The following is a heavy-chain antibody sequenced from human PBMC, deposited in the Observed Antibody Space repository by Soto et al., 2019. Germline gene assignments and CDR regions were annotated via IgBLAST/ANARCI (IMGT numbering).Heavy chain of an antibody. CDR3: SRHYCSSTSCYPVYYYYYGMDV. CDR1: GYSFTSYW. J-gene: IGHJ6*02. Sequence: GESLKISCKGSGYSFTSYWIGWVRQMPGKGLEWMGIIYPGDSDTRYSPSFQGQVTISADKSISTAYLQWSSLKASDTAMYYCSRHYCSSTSCYPVYYYYYGMDVWGQGTTVTVSS. CDR2: IYPGDSDT. D-gene: IGHD2-2*01. V-gene: IGHV5-51*01.